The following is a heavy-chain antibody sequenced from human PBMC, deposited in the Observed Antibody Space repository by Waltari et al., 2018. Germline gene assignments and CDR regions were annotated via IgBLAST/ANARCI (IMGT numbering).Heavy chain of an antibody. CDR2: ISWDGGST. D-gene: IGHD2-15*01. Sequence: EVQLVESGGVVVQPGGSLRLSCAASGFTFDDYAMHWVRQAPGKGLEWVSLISWDGGSTYYADSVKGRFTISRDNSKNSLYLQMNSLRAEDTALYYCAKDPSRRYGGGTNYFDYWGQGTLVTVSS. V-gene: IGHV3-43D*03. J-gene: IGHJ4*02. CDR1: GFTFDDYA. CDR3: AKDPSRRYGGGTNYFDY.